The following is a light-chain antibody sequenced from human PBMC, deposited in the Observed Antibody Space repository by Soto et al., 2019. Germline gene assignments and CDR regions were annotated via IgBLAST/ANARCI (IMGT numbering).Light chain of an antibody. V-gene: IGLV2-14*01. CDR2: DVS. Sequence: QSALTQPASVSGSPGQSITISCTGTSSDVGGYNYVSWYQQHPGKGPKLMIYDVSNRPSGVSNRFSGSKSGNTASLTISGLQAEDEADYYCSSYTSSSTPLYVFGTGTKVTVL. CDR3: SSYTSSSTPLYV. J-gene: IGLJ1*01. CDR1: SSDVGGYNY.